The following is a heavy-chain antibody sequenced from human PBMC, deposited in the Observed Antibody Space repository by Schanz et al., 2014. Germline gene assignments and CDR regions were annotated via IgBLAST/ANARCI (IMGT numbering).Heavy chain of an antibody. J-gene: IGHJ4*02. CDR1: GFTFSSYA. CDR3: ARESSNDIVLVPGAVFDH. Sequence: EVHLLESGGGLVQPGGSLRLSCAASGFTFSSYAMSWVRQAPGKGLEWVSAISGSGGSTYYADSVKGRFTISRDNSKNTVYLQMNSLRPGDTAVYYCARESSNDIVLVPGAVFDHWGQGTLVTVSS. CDR2: ISGSGGST. D-gene: IGHD2-2*01. V-gene: IGHV3-23*01.